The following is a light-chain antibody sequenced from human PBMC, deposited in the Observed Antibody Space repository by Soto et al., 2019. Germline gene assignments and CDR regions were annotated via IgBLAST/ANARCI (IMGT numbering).Light chain of an antibody. V-gene: IGKV3D-20*01. CDR1: QSVSSNY. CDR2: DAS. Sequence: EIVLTQCPSTLSLSAGERATPSCGASQSVSSNYLAWYQQKPGLAPRLLIYDASNRATGIPDRFSGSGYGTDFNLTISCLQPADFATYYCQQYYSYPRTFGQGTKVDIK. J-gene: IGKJ1*01. CDR3: QQYYSYPRT.